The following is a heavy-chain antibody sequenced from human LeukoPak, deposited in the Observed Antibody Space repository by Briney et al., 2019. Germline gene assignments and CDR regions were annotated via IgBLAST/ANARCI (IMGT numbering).Heavy chain of an antibody. V-gene: IGHV3-23*01. CDR1: GFTFSSYA. CDR2: ISGSGGST. D-gene: IGHD6-19*01. J-gene: IGHJ4*02. CDR3: AKVRGKSRIAVNFDY. Sequence: GGSLRLSCAASGFTFSSYAMSWVRQAPGKGLKWVSAISGSGGSTYYADSVKGRFTISRDNSKNTLYLQMNSLRAEDTAVYYCAKVRGKSRIAVNFDYWGQGTLVTVSS.